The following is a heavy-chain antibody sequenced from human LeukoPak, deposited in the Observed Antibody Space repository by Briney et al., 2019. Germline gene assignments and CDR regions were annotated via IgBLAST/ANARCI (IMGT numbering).Heavy chain of an antibody. Sequence: SETLSLTCTVYGGSFNGYYWSWIRQPPGKGLEWIGEINPSGRTNYNPSLMSRVTISVDPSKNQFSLKLSSVTAADTPMYYCARTHFIISNYFDYWGQGTLVTVSS. CDR3: ARTHFIISNYFDY. CDR1: GGSFNGYY. CDR2: INPSGRT. D-gene: IGHD3-3*02. V-gene: IGHV4-34*01. J-gene: IGHJ4*02.